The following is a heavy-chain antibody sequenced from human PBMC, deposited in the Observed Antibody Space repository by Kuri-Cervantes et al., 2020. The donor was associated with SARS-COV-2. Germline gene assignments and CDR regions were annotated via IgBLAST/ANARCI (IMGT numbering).Heavy chain of an antibody. J-gene: IGHJ5*02. Sequence: GESLKISCAASGFTFSSYSMNWVRQAPGKGLEWVSYISSSSSSTIYYADSVKGRFTISRDNAKNSLYLQMNSLRDEDTAVYYCAREGSQFDPWGQGTLVTVSS. CDR2: ISSSSSSTI. CDR3: AREGSQFDP. V-gene: IGHV3-48*02. CDR1: GFTFSSYS.